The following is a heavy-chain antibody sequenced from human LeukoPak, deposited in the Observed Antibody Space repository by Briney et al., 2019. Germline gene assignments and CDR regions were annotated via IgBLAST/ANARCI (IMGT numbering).Heavy chain of an antibody. CDR3: ATLSSSWSAFDY. J-gene: IGHJ4*02. Sequence: SDTLSLTCTVSGGSSSSYYWSWIQQPPGKGLEWIGYIYYSGSTNYNPSLKSRVTISVDTSKNQFSLKLSSVTAADTAVYYCATLSSSWSAFDYWGQGTLVTVSS. V-gene: IGHV4-59*01. CDR2: IYYSGST. CDR1: GGSSSSYY. D-gene: IGHD6-13*01.